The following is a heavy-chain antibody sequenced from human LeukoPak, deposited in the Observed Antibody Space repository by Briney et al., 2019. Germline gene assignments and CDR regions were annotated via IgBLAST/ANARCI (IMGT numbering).Heavy chain of an antibody. CDR3: ARGGGGYSSSWYYFDY. J-gene: IGHJ4*02. CDR2: IYYSGST. V-gene: IGHV4-31*03. D-gene: IGHD6-13*01. CDR1: GGSISSGGYY. Sequence: SETLSLTCTVSGGSISSGGYYWSWIRQHPGKGLEWIGYIYYSGSTYYNPSLKSRVTISVDTSKNQFSLKLSSVTAADTAVYYCARGGGGYSSSWYYFDYWGQGTLVTVSS.